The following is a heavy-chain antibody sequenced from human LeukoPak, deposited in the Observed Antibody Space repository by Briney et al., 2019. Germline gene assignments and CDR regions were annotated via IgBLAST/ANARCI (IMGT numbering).Heavy chain of an antibody. CDR2: ISAYKGNT. CDR3: ARDEIKYDFWSGYSGDFDY. D-gene: IGHD3-3*01. Sequence: ASVKVSCKASGYTFTSYGISWVRQAPGQGLEWMGWISAYKGNTNYAQKLQGRVTMTTDTSTSTAYMELRSLRSDDTAVYYCARDEIKYDFWSGYSGDFDYWGQGTLVTVSS. V-gene: IGHV1-18*01. CDR1: GYTFTSYG. J-gene: IGHJ4*02.